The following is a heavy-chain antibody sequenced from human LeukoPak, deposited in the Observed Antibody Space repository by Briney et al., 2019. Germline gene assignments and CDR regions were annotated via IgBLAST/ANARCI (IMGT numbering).Heavy chain of an antibody. D-gene: IGHD3-10*01. V-gene: IGHV2-70*11. CDR2: IDWDDDK. CDR3: AREFRGDWYFDL. J-gene: IGHJ2*01. Sequence: SGPALVKPTQTLTLTCTFSGFSLSTSGMFVSWIRQPPGKALEWLARIDWDDDKYYSTSLKTRLTISKDTSKNQVVLTMTNMDPVDTATYCCAREFRGDWYFDLWGRGTLVTVSS. CDR1: GFSLSTSGMF.